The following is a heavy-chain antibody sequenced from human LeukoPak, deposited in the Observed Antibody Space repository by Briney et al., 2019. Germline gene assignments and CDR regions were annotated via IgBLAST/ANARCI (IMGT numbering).Heavy chain of an antibody. CDR3: ARSSGPLGWPSGSYYDY. Sequence: SVKVSCKASGGTFSSYAISWVRQAPGQGLEWMGRIIPIFGTANHAQKFQGRVTITTDESTSTAYMELSSLRSEDTAVYYCARSSGPLGWPSGSYYDYWGQGTLVTVSS. D-gene: IGHD1-26*01. CDR2: IIPIFGTA. V-gene: IGHV1-69*05. J-gene: IGHJ4*02. CDR1: GGTFSSYA.